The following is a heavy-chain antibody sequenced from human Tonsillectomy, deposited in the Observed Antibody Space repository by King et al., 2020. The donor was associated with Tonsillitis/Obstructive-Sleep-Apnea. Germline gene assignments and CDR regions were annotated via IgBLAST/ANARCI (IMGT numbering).Heavy chain of an antibody. V-gene: IGHV3-48*02. CDR2: ISGSGNTI. D-gene: IGHD3-3*01. Sequence: DVQLVQSGGGLIQPGGSLRLSCAASGFTFNCYSMDWVRQAPGKGLEWVSYISGSGNTIYYAESVKGRFTISRDNAKSSLYLQMNRLRDEDTAVYYCTRDIRGNYDFWSGYPGYWGQGTLVTVSS. CDR1: GFTFNCYS. J-gene: IGHJ4*02. CDR3: TRDIRGNYDFWSGYPGY.